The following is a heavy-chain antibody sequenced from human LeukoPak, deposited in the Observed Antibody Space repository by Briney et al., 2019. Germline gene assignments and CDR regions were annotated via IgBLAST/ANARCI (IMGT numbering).Heavy chain of an antibody. CDR3: ARGDDKILTGYLFDY. D-gene: IGHD3-9*01. J-gene: IGHJ4*02. V-gene: IGHV1-46*01. Sequence: ASVKVSCKASGYTFTSYYMHWVRQAPGQGLEWMGIINPSGGSTSYAQKFQGRVTMTRATSTSTVYMELSSLRSEDTAVYYCARGDDKILTGYLFDYWGQGTLVTVSS. CDR1: GYTFTSYY. CDR2: INPSGGST.